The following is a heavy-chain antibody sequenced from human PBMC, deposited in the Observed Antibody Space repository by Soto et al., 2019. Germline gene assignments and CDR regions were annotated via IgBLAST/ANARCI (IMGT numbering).Heavy chain of an antibody. CDR1: GGSISSSSYY. Sequence: SETLSLTCTVSGGSISSSSYYWGWIRQPPGKGLEWIGSIYYSGSTYYNPSLKSRVTISVDTSKNQFSLTLSSVTAADTAVYYCARTKDDYGDYAFGIWGQGTMVTV. V-gene: IGHV4-39*01. D-gene: IGHD4-17*01. J-gene: IGHJ3*02. CDR2: IYYSGST. CDR3: ARTKDDYGDYAFGI.